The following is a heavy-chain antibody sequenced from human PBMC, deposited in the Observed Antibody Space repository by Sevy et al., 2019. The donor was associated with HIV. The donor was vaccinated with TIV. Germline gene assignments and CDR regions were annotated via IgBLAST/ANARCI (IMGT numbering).Heavy chain of an antibody. J-gene: IGHJ3*02. CDR3: ARVLYDYIWGSYRSPLRAFDI. CDR2: IYHSGST. Sequence: SETLSLTCAVSGGSISSSNWWSRVRQPPGKGLEWIREIYHSGSTNYNPSLKSRVTISVDKSKNQFSLKLSSVTAADTAVYYCARVLYDYIWGSYRSPLRAFDIWGQWTMVTVSS. CDR1: GGSISSSNW. D-gene: IGHD3-16*02. V-gene: IGHV4-4*02.